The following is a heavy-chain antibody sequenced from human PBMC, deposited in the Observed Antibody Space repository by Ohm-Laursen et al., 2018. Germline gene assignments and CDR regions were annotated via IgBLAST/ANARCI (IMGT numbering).Heavy chain of an antibody. V-gene: IGHV3-9*01. CDR2: ISWNSGSI. CDR3: AKDSGGRTQQVAEKGIDL. D-gene: IGHD6-13*01. J-gene: IGHJ5*02. Sequence: SLRLSCTASGFTFDDYAMHWVRQAPGKGLEWVSGISWNSGSIGYAVSVEGRFTISRDNAKNSLYLQMNSLRSEDTALYYCAKDSGGRTQQVAEKGIDLWGQGTLVTVSS. CDR1: GFTFDDYA.